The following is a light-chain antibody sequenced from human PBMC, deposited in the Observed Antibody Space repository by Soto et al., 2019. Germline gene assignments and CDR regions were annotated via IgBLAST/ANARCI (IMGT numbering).Light chain of an antibody. CDR1: QSVGTY. CDR3: QQSASTPQT. J-gene: IGKJ4*01. Sequence: DIPMTQSPSSLCASVGDRVTITCRASQSVGTYVSWYQQKEGKAPKLLINVASTLQSGVASTFSGSGSGTDFTLAISSLQPEDFATYYCQQSASTPQTFGGGTRVEIK. V-gene: IGKV1-39*01. CDR2: VAS.